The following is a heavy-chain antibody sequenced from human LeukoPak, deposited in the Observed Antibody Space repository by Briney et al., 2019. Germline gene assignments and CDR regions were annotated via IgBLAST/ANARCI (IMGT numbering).Heavy chain of an antibody. CDR1: GFTFSYYA. D-gene: IGHD2-15*01. V-gene: IGHV3-23*01. CDR3: AKGCTGGSCYSDY. CDR2: ISGSGAST. J-gene: IGHJ4*02. Sequence: GGSLRLSWAASGFTFSYYAMSWVRQAPGRGLEWVSGISGSGASTDYADSVKGRFTISRDNSKNTLSLQMHSLRAEDTAVYYCAKGCTGGSCYSDYWGQGTLVTVSS.